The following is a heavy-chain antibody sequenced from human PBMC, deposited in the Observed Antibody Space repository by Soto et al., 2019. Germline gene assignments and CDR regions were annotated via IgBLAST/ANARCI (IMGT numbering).Heavy chain of an antibody. J-gene: IGHJ4*02. CDR2: INAGNGNT. CDR1: GYTFTSSG. CDR3: ARFLELFNYYDSNRYYFYF. V-gene: IGHV1-3*01. D-gene: IGHD3-22*01. Sequence: ASVKVSCKASGYTFTSSGMHWVRQAPGQRLEWMGWINAGNGNTKYSQKFQGRVTITRDTSASTAYMELSSLRSEDTAAYYCARFLELFNYYDSNRYYFYFCGQGTPVTVSS.